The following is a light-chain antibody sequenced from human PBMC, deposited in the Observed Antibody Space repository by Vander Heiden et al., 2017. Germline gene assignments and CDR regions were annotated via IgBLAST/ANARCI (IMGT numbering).Light chain of an antibody. J-gene: IGLJ2*01. Sequence: QSILTQLPPSPGPPGQRVTISCAGSSSNIGNNYIDWYQQLPGTAPKLLIYRSNQRPSGVPDRFSGCKSGTSASLAISGLRSEDEADYFCGAWDDSLSGVIFGGGTKLTAL. CDR3: GAWDDSLSGVI. CDR2: RSN. CDR1: SSNIGNNY. V-gene: IGLV1-47*01.